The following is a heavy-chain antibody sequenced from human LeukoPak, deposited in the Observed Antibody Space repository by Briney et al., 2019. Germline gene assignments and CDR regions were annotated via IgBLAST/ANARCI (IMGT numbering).Heavy chain of an antibody. CDR2: VSYDGTNK. V-gene: IGHV3-30*18. Sequence: PGGSLRLSCVASGFIFSSYGMHWVRQAPGKGLEWVAAVSYDGTNKYYVDSVKGRFTISRDNSKNTLYLQMNSLRGEDTAVYFCAKDRAEKYAFDYWGQGTLVTVSS. CDR3: AKDRAEKYAFDY. J-gene: IGHJ4*02. CDR1: GFIFSSYG. D-gene: IGHD2-2*01.